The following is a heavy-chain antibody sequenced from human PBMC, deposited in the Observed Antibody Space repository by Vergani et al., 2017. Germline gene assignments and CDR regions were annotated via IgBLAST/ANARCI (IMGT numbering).Heavy chain of an antibody. CDR3: AGSNWNHVRPIYAFDI. CDR1: GGTFSSYA. D-gene: IGHD1-14*01. J-gene: IGHJ3*02. V-gene: IGHV1-69*01. CDR2: IIPIFGTA. Sequence: QVQLVQSGAEVKKPGSSVKVSCKASGGTFSSYAISWVRQAPGQGLEWMGGIIPIFGTANYAQKFQGRVTITADESTSTAYMELSSLRSDDTAVYYCAGSNWNHVRPIYAFDIWGQGTMVTVSS.